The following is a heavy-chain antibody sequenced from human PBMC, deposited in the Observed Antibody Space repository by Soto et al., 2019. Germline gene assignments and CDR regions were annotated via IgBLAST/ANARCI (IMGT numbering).Heavy chain of an antibody. Sequence: SETLSLTCAVSGYSISNGYYWGWIRQPPGKGLEWIGSTYYIATTSYNPSLRSRVTISIDTSKNQFSLHLASVTAADTSVYYCARDRYHDITGCYYDLDLWRVGTLVTVSS. CDR1: GYSISNGYY. V-gene: IGHV4-38-2*02. J-gene: IGHJ5*02. D-gene: IGHD3-22*01. CDR3: ARDRYHDITGCYYDLDL. CDR2: TYYIATT.